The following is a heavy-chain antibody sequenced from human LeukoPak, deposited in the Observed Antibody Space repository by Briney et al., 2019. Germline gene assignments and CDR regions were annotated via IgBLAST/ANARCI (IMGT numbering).Heavy chain of an antibody. CDR1: GFTFSSYA. V-gene: IGHV3-23*01. D-gene: IGHD3-9*01. Sequence: GRSLRLSCAASGFTFSSYAMHWVRQAPGKGLEWVSAISGSGGSTYYADSVKGRFTISRDNSKNTLYPQMNSLRAEDTAVYYCAKACDLYDILTSLQTWGQGTLVTVSS. CDR2: ISGSGGST. CDR3: AKACDLYDILTSLQT. J-gene: IGHJ4*02.